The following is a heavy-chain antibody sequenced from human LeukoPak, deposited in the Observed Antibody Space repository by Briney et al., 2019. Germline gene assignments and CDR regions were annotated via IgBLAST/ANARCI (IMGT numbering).Heavy chain of an antibody. J-gene: IGHJ4*02. CDR2: IYYSGST. V-gene: IGHV4-59*01. Sequence: SETLSLTCTVSGGSISSYYWSWLRQPPGKGLEWIGYIYYSGSTNYNPSLTSRVTISVDTSKNQFSLKLSSVTAADTAVYYCARPREEKLASPFDYWGQGTLVTVSS. CDR3: ARPREEKLASPFDY. CDR1: GGSISSYY.